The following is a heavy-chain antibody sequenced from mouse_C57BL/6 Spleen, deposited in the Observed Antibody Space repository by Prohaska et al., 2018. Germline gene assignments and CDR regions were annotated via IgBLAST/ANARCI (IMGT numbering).Heavy chain of an antibody. CDR1: GFTFSNYW. Sequence: EVKLEESGGGLVQPGGSMKLSCVASGFTFSNYWMNWVRQSPEKGLEWVAQIRLKSDNYATHYAESVKGRFTISRDDYKSSVYLQMNNLRAEDTGMYYCTAPAGSSDYWGQGTTLTVSS. CDR3: TAPAGSSDY. D-gene: IGHD1-3*01. CDR2: IRLKSDNYAT. J-gene: IGHJ2*01. V-gene: IGHV6-3*01.